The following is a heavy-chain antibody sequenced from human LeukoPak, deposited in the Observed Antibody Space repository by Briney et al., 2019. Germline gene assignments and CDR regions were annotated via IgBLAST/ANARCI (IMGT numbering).Heavy chain of an antibody. CDR1: GSTFSGHW. Sequence: PRGSLRLSCAASGSTFSGHWMSWVRQAPGKGLEWVANINQGGSDKYYVDSVKGRFTISRDNANNLLYLQMNSLRGEDTAVYYCTRDRSRAEDDWGQGTLITASS. D-gene: IGHD1-14*01. CDR3: TRDRSRAEDD. J-gene: IGHJ4*02. V-gene: IGHV3-7*01. CDR2: INQGGSDK.